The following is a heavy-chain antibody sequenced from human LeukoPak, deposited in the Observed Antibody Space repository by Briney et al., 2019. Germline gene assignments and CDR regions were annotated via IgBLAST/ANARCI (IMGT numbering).Heavy chain of an antibody. V-gene: IGHV1-2*02. CDR1: GYTFAGYY. J-gene: IGHJ5*02. CDR2: INPNSGGT. Sequence: ASVKVSCKASGYTFAGYYMYWVRQAPGQGLEWMGWINPNSGGTSSAQKFQGRVTMTRDTSITTVYMEVSWLTSDDTAIYYCARADRLHGGPYLIGPWGQGTLVTVSS. CDR3: ARADRLHGGPYLIGP. D-gene: IGHD2-21*01.